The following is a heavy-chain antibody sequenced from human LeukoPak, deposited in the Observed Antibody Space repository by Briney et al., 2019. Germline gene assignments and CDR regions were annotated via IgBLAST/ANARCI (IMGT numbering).Heavy chain of an antibody. Sequence: ASVKVSCKASGYTFTGYYMHWVRQAPGQGLEWMGWINPNSGGTNYAQKFQGRVTMTRDTSISTAYMELSRLRSDDTAVYYCARDGDTAYRNWFDPWGQGTLVTVSS. CDR2: INPNSGGT. J-gene: IGHJ5*02. V-gene: IGHV1-2*02. D-gene: IGHD5-18*01. CDR3: ARDGDTAYRNWFDP. CDR1: GYTFTGYY.